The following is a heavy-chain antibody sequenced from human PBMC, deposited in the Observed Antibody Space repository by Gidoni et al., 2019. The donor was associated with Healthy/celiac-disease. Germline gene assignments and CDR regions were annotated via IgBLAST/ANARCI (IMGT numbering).Heavy chain of an antibody. Sequence: EVQLVESGGGLVQPGRSLRLSCAASGFTFDDYAMHWVRQAPGKGLEWVSGISWNSGSIGYADSVKGRFTISRDNAKNSLYLQMNSLRAEDTALYYCAKNAIGRQWLGLFDPWGQGTLVTVSS. J-gene: IGHJ5*02. CDR3: AKNAIGRQWLGLFDP. CDR1: GFTFDDYA. CDR2: ISWNSGSI. D-gene: IGHD6-19*01. V-gene: IGHV3-9*01.